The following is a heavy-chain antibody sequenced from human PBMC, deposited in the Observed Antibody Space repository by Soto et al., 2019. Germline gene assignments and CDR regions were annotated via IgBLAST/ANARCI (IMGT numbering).Heavy chain of an antibody. Sequence: GGSLRLSCAASGFTFSSYAMHWVHQAPGKGLEWVAVITYDGSNKYYADSVKGRFTISRDNSKNTLYLKMNSLRAEDTSVYYCARPLWTDDYNWGYFDLWGRGTQVTVSS. D-gene: IGHD4-4*01. J-gene: IGHJ2*01. CDR2: ITYDGSNK. V-gene: IGHV3-30-3*01. CDR1: GFTFSSYA. CDR3: ARPLWTDDYNWGYFDL.